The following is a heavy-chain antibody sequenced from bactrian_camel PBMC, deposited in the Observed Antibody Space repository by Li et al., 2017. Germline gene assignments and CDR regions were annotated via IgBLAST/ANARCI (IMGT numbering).Heavy chain of an antibody. J-gene: IGHJ4*01. CDR3: KTYDNNLCDS. Sequence: QVQLVESGGGSVQAGGSLNLSCTTSGFNTADSPMAWYRQAPGKQREWVSSIGASGITYYANSVKDRFAVSKDKDRDTVYLQMNSLKPEDTAMYSCKTYDNNLCDSWGQGTQVTVS. D-gene: IGHD3*01. CDR2: IGASGIT. CDR1: GFNTADSP. V-gene: IGHV3S60*01.